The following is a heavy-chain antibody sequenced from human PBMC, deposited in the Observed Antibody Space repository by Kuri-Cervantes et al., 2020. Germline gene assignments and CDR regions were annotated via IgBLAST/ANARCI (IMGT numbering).Heavy chain of an antibody. V-gene: IGHV4-34*01. CDR2: INHPGST. D-gene: IGHD4-17*01. CDR3: ARAPRRRSYFDY. J-gene: IGHJ4*02. CDR1: GGSFSGYY. Sequence: SETLSLTCAVFGGSFSGYYWNWIRQPPGRGLEWIGEINHPGSTNYNPSLKSRVTISVDTSKNQFSLKLSSVTAADTSFYSCARAPRRRSYFDYWGQGTLVTVSS.